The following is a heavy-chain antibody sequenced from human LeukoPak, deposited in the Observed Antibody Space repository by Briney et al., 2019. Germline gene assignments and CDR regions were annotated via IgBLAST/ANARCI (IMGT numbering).Heavy chain of an antibody. V-gene: IGHV1-18*01. CDR3: ASAPLFHWASVWFDP. CDR1: GYTFTSYG. CDR2: ISAYNGNT. J-gene: IGHJ5*02. D-gene: IGHD3-9*01. Sequence: GASVKVSCKASGYTFTSYGISWVRQAPGQGLEWMGWISAYNGNTNYAQKLQGRVTMTTDTSTSTAYMELRGLRSDDTAVYYCASAPLFHWASVWFDPWGQGTLVTVYS.